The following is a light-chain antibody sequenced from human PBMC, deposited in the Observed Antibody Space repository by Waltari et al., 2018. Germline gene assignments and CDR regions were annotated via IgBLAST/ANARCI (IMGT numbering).Light chain of an antibody. CDR1: QDLMYDDGKTY. J-gene: IGKJ2*01. CDR2: DVS. CDR3: MQAINLYT. Sequence: DVVMTQTQLSLSVTPGQPASFSCKSSQDLMYDDGKTYLFWYLQKPGQSPQPLMYDVSSRFSGVPERFSGSGSGTDFTLTISRVEPEDVGVYYCMQAINLYTFGQGTKLEI. V-gene: IGKV2-29*02.